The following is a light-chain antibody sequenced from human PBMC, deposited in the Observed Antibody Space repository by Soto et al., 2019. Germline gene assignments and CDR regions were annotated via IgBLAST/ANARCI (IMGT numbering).Light chain of an antibody. J-gene: IGLJ1*01. V-gene: IGLV2-11*01. CDR2: DVS. Sequence: QSPLTQPRSVSGSPGQSVTISCSGTSSDVGGYNYVSWYQQHPGKAPKLMIYDVSKRPSGVPDRFSGSKSGNTASLTISGLQAEDEADYYCCSYAGIYPFYVFGTGTKLTVL. CDR3: CSYAGIYPFYV. CDR1: SSDVGGYNY.